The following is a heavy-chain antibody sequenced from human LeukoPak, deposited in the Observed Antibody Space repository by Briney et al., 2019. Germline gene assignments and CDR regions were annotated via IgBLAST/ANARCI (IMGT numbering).Heavy chain of an antibody. J-gene: IGHJ4*02. CDR3: AREPYHCYGSGSYPVDY. D-gene: IGHD3-10*01. Sequence: GGSLRLSCAASGFTFSSYSMNWVRQAPGKGLEWVSSISSSSSYIYYADSVKGRFTISRDNAKNSLYLQMNSLRAEDTAVYYCAREPYHCYGSGSYPVDYWGQGTLVTVSS. V-gene: IGHV3-21*01. CDR1: GFTFSSYS. CDR2: ISSSSSYI.